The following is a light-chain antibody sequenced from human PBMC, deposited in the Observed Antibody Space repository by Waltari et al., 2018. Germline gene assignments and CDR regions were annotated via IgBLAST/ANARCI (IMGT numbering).Light chain of an antibody. CDR2: EVS. Sequence: QSALTQPASVSGSPGQSITVSCTGTSSDVGHYNLVSWYQQHPGNAPKLLIYEVSQRPSGVSNRFSGSKSDTTASLTVSGLQAEDEAIYFCCSYAGDRSVLFGGGTKLTVL. CDR3: CSYAGDRSVL. J-gene: IGLJ2*01. V-gene: IGLV2-23*02. CDR1: SSDVGHYNL.